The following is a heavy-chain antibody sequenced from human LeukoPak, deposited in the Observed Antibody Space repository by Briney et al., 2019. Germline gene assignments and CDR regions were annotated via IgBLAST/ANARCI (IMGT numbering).Heavy chain of an antibody. CDR1: GGSISSYY. D-gene: IGHD2-15*01. Sequence: SETLSLTCTVSGGSISSYYWSWIRQPAGKGLEWIGRIYTSGSTNYNPSLKSRVTMSVDTSKNQFSLKLSSATAADTAVYYCARVSVVVTAFDIWGQGTMVTVSS. CDR2: IYTSGST. CDR3: ARVSVVVTAFDI. V-gene: IGHV4-4*07. J-gene: IGHJ3*02.